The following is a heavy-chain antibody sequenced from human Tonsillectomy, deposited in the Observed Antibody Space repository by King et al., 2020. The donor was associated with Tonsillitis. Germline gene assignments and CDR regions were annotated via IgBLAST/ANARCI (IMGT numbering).Heavy chain of an antibody. CDR1: GFTFSDYY. CDR3: ARDSPIHPWGYPDY. V-gene: IGHV3-11*06. J-gene: IGHJ4*02. D-gene: IGHD7-27*01. CDR2: IRSSSSYI. Sequence: VQLVESGGGLVKPGGSLRLSCAASGFTFSDYYMSWIRQAPGKGLEWGSYIRSSSSYIIYADSVKGRFTISRDNAKNSLYLQMNSLRAEDTAVYYCARDSPIHPWGYPDYWGQGTLVTVSS.